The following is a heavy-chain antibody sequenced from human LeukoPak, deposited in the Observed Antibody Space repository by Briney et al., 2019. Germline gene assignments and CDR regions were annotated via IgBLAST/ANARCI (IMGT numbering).Heavy chain of an antibody. V-gene: IGHV4-34*01. CDR2: INHSGST. Sequence: SETLSLTCAVYGGSFSGYYWSWIRQPPGKGLEWIGEINHSGSTKCNPSLKNQVTISVDTSKNQFSLKLSSVTAADTAVYYCARRLGRKFGERFYYYHYLDVWGKGTTVTISS. CDR1: GGSFSGYY. CDR3: ARRLGRKFGERFYYYHYLDV. D-gene: IGHD3-10*01. J-gene: IGHJ6*03.